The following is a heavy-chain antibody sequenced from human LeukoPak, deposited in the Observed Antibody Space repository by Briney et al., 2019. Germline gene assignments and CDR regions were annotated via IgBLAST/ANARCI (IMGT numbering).Heavy chain of an antibody. V-gene: IGHV4-34*01. J-gene: IGHJ4*02. CDR1: GGSFNTYY. D-gene: IGHD5-18*01. Sequence: SETLSLTCAVYGGSFNTYYWSWIRQPPGKGLEWIAEIYHDGNANYNPTLKSRVTMLLDTSKNHISLKLTSVTAADTAIYFCARASETAMVTLWGQGTLVTVSS. CDR3: ARASETAMVTL. CDR2: IYHDGNA.